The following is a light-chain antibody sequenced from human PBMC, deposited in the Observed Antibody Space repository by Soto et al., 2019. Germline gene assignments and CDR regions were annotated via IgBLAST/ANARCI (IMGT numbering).Light chain of an antibody. V-gene: IGLV2-23*01. J-gene: IGLJ3*02. CDR2: EGS. CDR3: RSYAGSSTWV. Sequence: QSALTQPASVSGSPGQSITISCTGTSSDVGSYNLVSWYQQHPGKAPKLMIYEGSKRPSGVSNRFSGSKSGNTASLTIAGLQAAEEADYYGRSYAGSSTWVFGGGTKRT. CDR1: SSDVGSYNL.